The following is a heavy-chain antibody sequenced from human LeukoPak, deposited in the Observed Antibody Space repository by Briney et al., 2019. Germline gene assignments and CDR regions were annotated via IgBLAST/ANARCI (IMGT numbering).Heavy chain of an antibody. Sequence: PSETLSLTCTVSGYSISSGYYWGWIRQPPGKGLEWIGSIYHSGSTYYNPSLKSRVTISVDTSKNQFSLKLSSVTAADTAVYYCARDSSHFPRAYYDYWGQGTLVTVSS. V-gene: IGHV4-38-2*02. D-gene: IGHD3-3*02. CDR2: IYHSGST. CDR1: GYSISSGYY. CDR3: ARDSSHFPRAYYDY. J-gene: IGHJ4*02.